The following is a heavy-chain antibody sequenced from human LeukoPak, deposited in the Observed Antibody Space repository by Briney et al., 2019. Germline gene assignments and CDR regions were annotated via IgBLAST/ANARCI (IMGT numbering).Heavy chain of an antibody. V-gene: IGHV3-48*01. Sequence: PGGSLRPSCAASGFTFSSYSINWVRQAPGKGLEWVSYISSSSSTIYHADSVKGRFTVSRDNAKKSLYLQMNSLRAEDTAVYYCARDYDSSGRAFDYWGQGTLATVSS. CDR3: ARDYDSSGRAFDY. J-gene: IGHJ4*02. D-gene: IGHD3-22*01. CDR1: GFTFSSYS. CDR2: ISSSSSTI.